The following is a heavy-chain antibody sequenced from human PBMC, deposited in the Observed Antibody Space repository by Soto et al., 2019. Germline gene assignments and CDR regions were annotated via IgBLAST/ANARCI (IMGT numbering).Heavy chain of an antibody. CDR3: ARAYEGDYFDY. V-gene: IGHV3-30-3*01. D-gene: IGHD3-16*01. Sequence: QVQLVESGGGMVQPGRSLRLSCAASGFTFSSYAMHWVRQAPGKGLEWVAVISYDGSNKYYADSVKGRFTISRDNSKNRLFLQMNSLRAEGTAVYYCARAYEGDYFDYWGQGTLVTVSS. CDR1: GFTFSSYA. J-gene: IGHJ4*02. CDR2: ISYDGSNK.